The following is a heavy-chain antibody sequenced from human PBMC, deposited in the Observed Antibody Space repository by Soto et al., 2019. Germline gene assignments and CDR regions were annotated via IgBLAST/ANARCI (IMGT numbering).Heavy chain of an antibody. Sequence: WETLSLTCTVSGGSMSGSYWSWIRQCPGKGLEWIAYIYYAGSPEYNPSLNSRVTISVDTSKNQFSLKLSAVTAADKAVYYCARGGWYLDYWGQGTLVTVSS. V-gene: IGHV4-59*01. J-gene: IGHJ4*02. CDR3: ARGGWYLDY. D-gene: IGHD6-19*01. CDR1: GGSMSGSY. CDR2: IYYAGSP.